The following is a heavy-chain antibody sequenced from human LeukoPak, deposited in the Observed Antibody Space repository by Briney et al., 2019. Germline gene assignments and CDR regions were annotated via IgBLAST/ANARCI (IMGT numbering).Heavy chain of an antibody. V-gene: IGHV1-69*01. CDR1: GGTFSSYA. CDR2: IIPIFGTA. J-gene: IGHJ6*03. CDR3: ATGLEGWYYYYMDV. D-gene: IGHD5-24*01. Sequence: SVKVSCKASGGTFSSYAINWVRQAPGQGLEWMGGIIPIFGTANYAQKFQGRVTITADESTSTAYMELSSLRSEDTAVYYCATGLEGWYYYYMDVWGKGTTVTVSS.